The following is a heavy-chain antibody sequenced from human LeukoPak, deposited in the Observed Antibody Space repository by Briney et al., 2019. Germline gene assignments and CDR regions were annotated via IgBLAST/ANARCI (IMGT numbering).Heavy chain of an antibody. CDR3: AKWKYSNSGIDDY. D-gene: IGHD6-6*01. J-gene: IGHJ4*02. CDR2: INPSGGNT. CDR1: GYIFTSFY. V-gene: IGHV1-46*01. Sequence: ASVKVSCKASGYIFTSFYMHWVRQAPGQGLEWMGIINPSGGNTGYAQKFQGRVTMTRDTSTSTVYMELSSLRSEDTAVYYCAKWKYSNSGIDDYWGQGTLVTVSS.